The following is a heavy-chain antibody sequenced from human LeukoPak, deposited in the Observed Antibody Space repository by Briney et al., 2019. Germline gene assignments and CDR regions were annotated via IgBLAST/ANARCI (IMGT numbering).Heavy chain of an antibody. V-gene: IGHV3-23*01. J-gene: IGHJ4*02. CDR3: AKERDYGPADY. CDR1: GFIFNKHA. CDR2: LSGSGGST. D-gene: IGHD4/OR15-4a*01. Sequence: GGSLRLSCAASGFIFNKHAMSWVRQAPGKGLEWVSGLSGSGGSTDYADSVKGRFTVPRDNFKNTLFLQMNSLRAEDTAIYYCAKERDYGPADYWGQGTLVTVSS.